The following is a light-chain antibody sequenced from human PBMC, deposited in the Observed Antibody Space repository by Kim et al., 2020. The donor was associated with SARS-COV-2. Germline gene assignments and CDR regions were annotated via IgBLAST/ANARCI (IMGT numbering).Light chain of an antibody. J-gene: IGKJ5*01. CDR3: QQHNTLPIT. Sequence: DIQMTQSPSSLSASVGDRVTITCQASQDISKYLNWYQQKLGRAPKLLIYDASSLETGVPSRFSGSASGTDFTFTISSLQPEDIATYYCQQHNTLPITFGQGTRLEIK. V-gene: IGKV1-33*01. CDR2: DAS. CDR1: QDISKY.